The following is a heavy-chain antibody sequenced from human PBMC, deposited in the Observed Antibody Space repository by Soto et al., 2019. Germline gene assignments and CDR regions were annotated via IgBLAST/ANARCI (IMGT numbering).Heavy chain of an antibody. Sequence: VESLKISCKGSGYSFTSYWIGWVRQMPGKGLEWMGIIYPGDSDTRYSPSFLGQVTISADKSISTAYLQWSSLKASDTAMYYCARLDYGSSGYQRFYYYYYGMDVWGQGTTVTVSS. V-gene: IGHV5-51*01. CDR3: ARLDYGSSGYQRFYYYYYGMDV. CDR2: IYPGDSDT. D-gene: IGHD3-22*01. J-gene: IGHJ6*02. CDR1: GYSFTSYW.